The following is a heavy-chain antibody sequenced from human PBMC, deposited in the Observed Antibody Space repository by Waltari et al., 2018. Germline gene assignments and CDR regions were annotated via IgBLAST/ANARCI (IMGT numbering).Heavy chain of an antibody. Sequence: EVQLVESGGGLIQPGGSLRLSCAASGFTVSSHYMSRVRQAPGKGLEWVSVIYSGGSTYYADSVKGRFTISRDNSKNTLYLQMNSLRAEDTAVYYCARGSDSCGYPGGDAFDIWGQGTMVTVSS. J-gene: IGHJ3*02. V-gene: IGHV3-53*01. D-gene: IGHD3-22*01. CDR1: GFTVSSHY. CDR3: ARGSDSCGYPGGDAFDI. CDR2: IYSGGST.